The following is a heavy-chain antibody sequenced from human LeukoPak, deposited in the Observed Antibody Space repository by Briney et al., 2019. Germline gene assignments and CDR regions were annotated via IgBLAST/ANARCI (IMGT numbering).Heavy chain of an antibody. Sequence: GGSLRLSCSASGFTFSSYAMHWVRQAPGKGLEYVSAISSNGGSTYYADSVKGRFTISRDNSKNTLYPQMSSLRAEDTAVYYCVKDTSMVRGVTTPFDPWGQGTLVTVSS. D-gene: IGHD3-10*01. V-gene: IGHV3-64D*06. CDR2: ISSNGGST. CDR3: VKDTSMVRGVTTPFDP. CDR1: GFTFSSYA. J-gene: IGHJ5*02.